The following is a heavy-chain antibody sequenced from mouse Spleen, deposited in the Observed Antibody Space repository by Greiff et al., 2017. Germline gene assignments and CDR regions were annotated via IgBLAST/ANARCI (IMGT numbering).Heavy chain of an antibody. J-gene: IGHJ4*01. D-gene: IGHD2-2*01. CDR3: ARNGYDDAMDY. CDR2: INPNNGGT. Sequence: VQLQQSGPELVKPGASVKISCKASGYTFTDYYMNWVKQSHGKSLEWIGDINPNNGGTSYNQKFKGKATLTVDKSSSTAYMELRSLTSEDSAVYYCARNGYDDAMDYWGQGTSVTVPS. CDR1: GYTFTDYY. V-gene: IGHV1-26*01.